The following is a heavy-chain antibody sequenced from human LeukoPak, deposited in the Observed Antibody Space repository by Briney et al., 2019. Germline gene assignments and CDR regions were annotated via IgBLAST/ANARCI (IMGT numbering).Heavy chain of an antibody. CDR2: ISSSGSTT. CDR1: GFTFSSYS. Sequence: GGSLRLSCAASGFTFSSYSMNWVRQAPGKGLEWVSVISSSGSTTYYADSVKGGFTISRDNSKNTLYLQMNSLRAEDTAVYYCARETVGIDYWGQGTRVTVSS. CDR3: ARETVGIDY. J-gene: IGHJ4*02. D-gene: IGHD4-23*01. V-gene: IGHV3-48*01.